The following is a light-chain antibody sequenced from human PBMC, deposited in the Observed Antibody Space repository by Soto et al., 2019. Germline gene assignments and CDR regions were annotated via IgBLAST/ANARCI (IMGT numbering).Light chain of an antibody. J-gene: IGLJ1*01. Sequence: QSALTQPPSASGSPGQSVTISCTGTSSDVGGYNYVSWYQQHPGKAPKLIIYEVTKRPSGVPDRFSGSKSGNTASLTVSGLLGEDEADYYCTSYGVSNNVFGTGTKLTVL. CDR3: TSYGVSNNV. CDR1: SSDVGGYNY. CDR2: EVT. V-gene: IGLV2-8*01.